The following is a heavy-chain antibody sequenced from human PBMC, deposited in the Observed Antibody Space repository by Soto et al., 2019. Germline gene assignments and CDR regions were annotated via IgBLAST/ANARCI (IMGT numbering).Heavy chain of an antibody. Sequence: GALRRSCEASGFTFSSYIMNWVRQGKGKGLEWVSYISSSSNTIYYADSVKGRFTISRDNSKNTLYLQMNSLRAEDTAVYYCAKDVLVLWFGELLYRSVDYWGQGTLVTVSS. CDR1: GFTFSSYI. J-gene: IGHJ4*02. CDR3: AKDVLVLWFGELLYRSVDY. CDR2: ISSSSNTI. V-gene: IGHV3-48*01. D-gene: IGHD3-10*01.